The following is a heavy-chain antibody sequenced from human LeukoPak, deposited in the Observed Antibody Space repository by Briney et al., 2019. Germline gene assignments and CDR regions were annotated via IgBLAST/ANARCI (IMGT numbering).Heavy chain of an antibody. J-gene: IGHJ3*02. Sequence: SSETLSLTCTVSGGSISSYYWSWIRQPPGKGLEWIGYIYYSGSTNYNPSLKSRVTISVDTSKNQFSLKLSSVTAADTAVYYCARDMGDGYNCAFDIWGQGTMVTVSS. CDR1: GGSISSYY. CDR2: IYYSGST. CDR3: ARDMGDGYNCAFDI. D-gene: IGHD5-24*01. V-gene: IGHV4-59*01.